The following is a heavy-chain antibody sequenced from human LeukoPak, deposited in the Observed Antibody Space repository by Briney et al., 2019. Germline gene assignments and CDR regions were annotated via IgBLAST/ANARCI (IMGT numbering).Heavy chain of an antibody. CDR1: GGSISSGGYY. CDR3: ARDRLGLEWELIRGDAFDI. CDR2: IYYSGST. Sequence: PSQTLSLTCTVSGGSISSGGYYWSWIRQHPGKGLEWIGYIYYSGSTYYNPSLKSRVTISVDTSKNQFSLKLSSVTAADTAVYYCARDRLGLEWELIRGDAFDIWGQGTMVTVSS. J-gene: IGHJ3*02. V-gene: IGHV4-31*03. D-gene: IGHD1-26*01.